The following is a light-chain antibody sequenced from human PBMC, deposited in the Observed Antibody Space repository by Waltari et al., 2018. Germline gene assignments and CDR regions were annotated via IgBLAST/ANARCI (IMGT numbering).Light chain of an antibody. CDR2: NTS. CDR3: VLYMGSGIWV. J-gene: IGLJ3*02. Sequence: QTVVTQEPSFSVSPGGTVTLTCGLSSGSVSSSYYPSWYQQTPGQAPRTPISNTSTRASGVPGRFSASILGNKAALTITGAQADDESDDCCVLYMGSGIWVFGGGTKLTVL. CDR1: SGSVSSSYY. V-gene: IGLV8-61*01.